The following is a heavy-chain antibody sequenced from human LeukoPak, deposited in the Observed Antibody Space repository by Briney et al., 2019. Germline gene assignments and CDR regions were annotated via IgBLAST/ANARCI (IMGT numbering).Heavy chain of an antibody. J-gene: IGHJ4*02. CDR2: MNPNSGNT. V-gene: IGHV1-8*03. D-gene: IGHD5-18*01. Sequence: ASVKVSCKASGYTLTSYDINWVRQATGQGLEWMGWMNPNSGNTGYAQKFQGRVTITRNTSISTAYMELSSLRSEDTAVYYCARGPIQLWYSFDYWGQGTLVTVSS. CDR3: ARGPIQLWYSFDY. CDR1: GYTLTSYD.